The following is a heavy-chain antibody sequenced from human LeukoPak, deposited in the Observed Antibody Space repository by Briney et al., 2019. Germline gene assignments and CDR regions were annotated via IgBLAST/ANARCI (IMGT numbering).Heavy chain of an antibody. CDR2: IYYGGST. V-gene: IGHV4-31*03. J-gene: IGHJ2*01. D-gene: IGHD3-10*01. CDR3: ARRLSANWYFDL. Sequence: PSETLSLTCTVSGGSISSGGYYWSWTRQHPGKGLEWIGYIYYGGSTYYNPSLKSRVTISVDTSKNQFSLKLSSVTAADTAVYYCARRLSANWYFDLWGRGTLVTVSS. CDR1: GGSISSGGYY.